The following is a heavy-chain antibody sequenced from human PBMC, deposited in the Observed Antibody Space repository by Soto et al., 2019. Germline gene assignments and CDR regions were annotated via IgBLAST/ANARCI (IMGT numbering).Heavy chain of an antibody. D-gene: IGHD3-9*01. J-gene: IGHJ4*02. Sequence: SETLSLTCAVYGGSFSGYYWSWIRQPPGKGLEWIGEINHSGSTNYNPSLKSRVTISVDTSKNQFSLKLSSVTAADTAVYYCARRLVTRFTFDYWGQGTLVTVSS. CDR2: INHSGST. V-gene: IGHV4-34*01. CDR1: GGSFSGYY. CDR3: ARRLVTRFTFDY.